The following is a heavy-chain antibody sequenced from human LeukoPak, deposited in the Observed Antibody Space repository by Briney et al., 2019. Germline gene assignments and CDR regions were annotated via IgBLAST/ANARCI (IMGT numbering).Heavy chain of an antibody. CDR1: GGTFSSYA. CDR3: ARVSIRGLRFLEQGEGRYYFDY. CDR2: IIPIFGTA. D-gene: IGHD3-3*01. J-gene: IGHJ4*02. Sequence: SVKVSYKASGGTFSSYAISWVRQAPGQGLEWMGGIIPIFGTANYAQKFQGRVTITADESTSTAYMELSSLRSEDTAVYYCARVSIRGLRFLEQGEGRYYFDYWGQGTLVTVSS. V-gene: IGHV1-69*13.